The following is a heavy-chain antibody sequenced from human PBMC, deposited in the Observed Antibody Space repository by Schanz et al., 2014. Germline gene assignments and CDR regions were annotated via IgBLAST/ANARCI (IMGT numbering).Heavy chain of an antibody. CDR3: AKSQGSSFDS. D-gene: IGHD6-13*01. Sequence: EVHLLESGGGLVPPGGSLRLSCAASGFNFSDYAMCWVRQAPGKGLEWVSAISGGGGTTYYTDSVKGRFTISRDNSKSTLYLQMSSLRAEDTAVYYCAKSQGSSFDSGGQGTLVTVSS. CDR1: GFNFSDYA. CDR2: ISGGGGTT. J-gene: IGHJ4*02. V-gene: IGHV3-23*01.